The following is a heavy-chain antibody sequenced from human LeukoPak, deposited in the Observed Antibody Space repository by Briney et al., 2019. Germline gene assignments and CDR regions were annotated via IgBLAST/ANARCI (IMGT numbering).Heavy chain of an antibody. CDR2: IYPGDSDT. V-gene: IGHV5-51*01. CDR3: ARREWKLLHFDY. J-gene: IGHJ4*02. CDR1: EYKFTNYW. Sequence: ESLKISCKGSEYKFTNYWIGWVRQMPGKGLEWMGIIYPGDSDTRYSPSFQGQVTISVDKSISTAYLQWSSLKASDTAMYYCARREWKLLHFDYWGQGTLVTVSS. D-gene: IGHD1-26*01.